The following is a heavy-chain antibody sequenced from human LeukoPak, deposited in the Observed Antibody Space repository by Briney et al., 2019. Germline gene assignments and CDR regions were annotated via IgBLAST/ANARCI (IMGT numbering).Heavy chain of an antibody. J-gene: IGHJ6*03. CDR3: ARGRLYVWGSLAYYYYMDV. CDR1: GDSVSSNSAA. Sequence: SQTLSLTCAISGDSVSSNSAAWNWIRQSPSRGLEWLGRTYYRSKWYNDYAVSVKSRITINPDTSKNQFSLQLNSVTPEDTAVYYCARGRLYVWGSLAYYYYMDVWGKGTTVTISS. V-gene: IGHV6-1*01. D-gene: IGHD3-16*01. CDR2: TYYRSKWYN.